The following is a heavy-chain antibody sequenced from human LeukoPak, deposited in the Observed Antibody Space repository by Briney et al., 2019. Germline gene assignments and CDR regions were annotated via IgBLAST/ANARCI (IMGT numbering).Heavy chain of an antibody. Sequence: SETLSLTCAVYGGSFSGYYWSWIRQPPGKGLEWIGEINHSGSTNYNPSLKSRVTISVDTSKNQFSLKLSSVTAADTAVYYCARMHTDIVVVPAAMVDGMDVWGQGTTVTVSS. J-gene: IGHJ6*02. D-gene: IGHD2-2*01. CDR1: GGSFSGYY. V-gene: IGHV4-34*01. CDR3: ARMHTDIVVVPAAMVDGMDV. CDR2: INHSGST.